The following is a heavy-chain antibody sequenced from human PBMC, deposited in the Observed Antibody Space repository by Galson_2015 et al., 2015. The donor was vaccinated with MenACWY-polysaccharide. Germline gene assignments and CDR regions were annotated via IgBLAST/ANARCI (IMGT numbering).Heavy chain of an antibody. Sequence: SLRLSCAASGFTFSDYGMHWVRQAPGKGLEWVAVISKDGSDKKYVESVKGRFTISRDNSKNTLYLQMNSLRVEDTGVCYCAKEGDHCTRTSCTMDGMDVWGQGTTVTVSS. CDR2: ISKDGSDK. V-gene: IGHV3-30*18. CDR3: AKEGDHCTRTSCTMDGMDV. D-gene: IGHD2-2*01. J-gene: IGHJ6*02. CDR1: GFTFSDYG.